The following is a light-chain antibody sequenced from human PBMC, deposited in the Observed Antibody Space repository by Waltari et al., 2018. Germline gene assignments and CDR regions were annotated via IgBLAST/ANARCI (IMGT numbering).Light chain of an antibody. J-gene: IGKJ4*01. Sequence: IVLMQSPATLSVSPGEGATLSCRASQSVSSNLAWDQQKPGQAPRLLIDGGSSSATGIPPRFSGRGSLTEFTLTINSLQSEDFAIYYCQQYKSWPTFGGGTRVEIK. CDR3: QQYKSWPT. V-gene: IGKV3D-15*01. CDR2: GGS. CDR1: QSVSSN.